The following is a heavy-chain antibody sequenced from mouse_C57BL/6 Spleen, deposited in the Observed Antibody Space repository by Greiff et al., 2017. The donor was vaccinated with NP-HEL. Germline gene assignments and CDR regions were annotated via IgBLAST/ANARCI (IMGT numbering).Heavy chain of an antibody. V-gene: IGHV1-18*01. D-gene: IGHD2-5*01. J-gene: IGHJ1*03. CDR3: ARKGYYSNYLYWYFDV. CDR1: GYTFTDYN. Sequence: EVQLQQSGPELVKPGASVKIPCKASGYTFTDYNMDWVKQSHGKSLEWIGDINPNNGGTIYNQKFKGKATLTVDKSSSTAYMELRSLTSEDTAVYYCARKGYYSNYLYWYFDVWGTGTTVTVSS. CDR2: INPNNGGT.